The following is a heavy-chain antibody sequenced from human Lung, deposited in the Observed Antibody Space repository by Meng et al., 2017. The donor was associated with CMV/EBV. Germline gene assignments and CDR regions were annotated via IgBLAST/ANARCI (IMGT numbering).Heavy chain of an antibody. CDR2: IYYSGNT. D-gene: IGHD5-18*01. CDR1: DDSINSGHNS. J-gene: IGHJ4*02. Sequence: QVHHQESGPGLVTPSQTLSLTCTVSDDSINSGHNSWGWIRQPPRKGLEWIGYIYYSGNTFYNPSLKSRTAISVDTSKNQFSLKLRSVTAADTAVYYCARGSNTDTNEFFDYWGQGTLVTVSS. V-gene: IGHV4-30-4*08. CDR3: ARGSNTDTNEFFDY.